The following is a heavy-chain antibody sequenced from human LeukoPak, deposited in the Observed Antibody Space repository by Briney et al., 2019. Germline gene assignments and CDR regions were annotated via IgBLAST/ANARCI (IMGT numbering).Heavy chain of an antibody. Sequence: GGSLRLSCAASGFTVSSNYMSWVRQAPGKGLEWVSVIYSGGSTYYADSVKGRFTISRDNSKNALYLQMNSLKAEDTAVYYCACGDTAMGGDYWGQGTLVTVS. V-gene: IGHV3-53*01. CDR2: IYSGGST. J-gene: IGHJ4*02. CDR1: GFTVSSNY. CDR3: ACGDTAMGGDY. D-gene: IGHD5-18*01.